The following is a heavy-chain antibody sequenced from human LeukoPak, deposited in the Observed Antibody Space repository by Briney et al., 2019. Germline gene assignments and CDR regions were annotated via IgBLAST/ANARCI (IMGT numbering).Heavy chain of an antibody. D-gene: IGHD3-22*01. CDR3: ARLDYYDSSGYSDFDY. CDR2: IYPGDSDT. CDR1: GYSFTSYW. Sequence: GESLKISCKGSGYSFTSYWIGWVRQMPGKGLEWMGIIYPGDSDTRHSPSFQGQVTISADKSISTAYLQWSSLKASDTAMYYCARLDYYDSSGYSDFDYWGQGTLVTVSS. V-gene: IGHV5-51*01. J-gene: IGHJ4*02.